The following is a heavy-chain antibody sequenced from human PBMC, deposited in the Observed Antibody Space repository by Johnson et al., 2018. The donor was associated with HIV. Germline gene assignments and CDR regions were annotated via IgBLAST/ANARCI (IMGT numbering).Heavy chain of an antibody. Sequence: VQLVESGGGLVQPGGSLRLSCAGSGFIFSSYWMSWVRQAPGKGLEWVANIKQDGSEKYYVDSVKGRFTISRDNAKNSLYLQMNSLRAEDTAVYYCASRSYGYVRHAFDIWGQGTMVTVSS. D-gene: IGHD5-18*01. V-gene: IGHV3-7*01. CDR1: GFIFSSYW. CDR3: ASRSYGYVRHAFDI. J-gene: IGHJ3*02. CDR2: IKQDGSEK.